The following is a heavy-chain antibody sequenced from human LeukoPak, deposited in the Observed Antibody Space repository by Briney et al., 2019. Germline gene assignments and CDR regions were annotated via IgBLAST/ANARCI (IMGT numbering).Heavy chain of an antibody. Sequence: SETLSLTCTVSGGSISSGGYYWSWLRQHPGKGLEWIGYIYYSGSTYYNPSLKSRVTISVDTSKNQFSLRLSSVTAADTAVYYCARHRAYSSSSPFDYWGQGTLVTVSS. D-gene: IGHD6-6*01. CDR2: IYYSGST. V-gene: IGHV4-31*03. CDR3: ARHRAYSSSSPFDY. CDR1: GGSISSGGYY. J-gene: IGHJ4*02.